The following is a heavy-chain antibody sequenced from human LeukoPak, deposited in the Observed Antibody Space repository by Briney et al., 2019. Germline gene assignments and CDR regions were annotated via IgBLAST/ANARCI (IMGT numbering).Heavy chain of an antibody. Sequence: SETLSLTCTVSGGSISSSSYYWGWIRQPPGKGLEWIGSIYHSGSTYYNPSLKSRVTISVDTSKNQFSLKLSSVTAADTAVYYCARDRYYDSSGYLYYWGQGTLVTVSS. CDR1: GGSISSSSYY. V-gene: IGHV4-39*07. CDR3: ARDRYYDSSGYLYY. J-gene: IGHJ4*02. CDR2: IYHSGST. D-gene: IGHD3-22*01.